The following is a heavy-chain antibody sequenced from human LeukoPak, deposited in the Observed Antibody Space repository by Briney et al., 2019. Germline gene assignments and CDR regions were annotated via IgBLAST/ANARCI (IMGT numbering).Heavy chain of an antibody. CDR1: GGSISSYY. V-gene: IGHV4-59*08. J-gene: IGHJ6*02. D-gene: IGHD6-6*01. Sequence: SETLSLTCTVSGGSISSYYWSWMRPPPGKGLEWIGYIYYSGSTNYNPSLKSRVTISVDTSKNQFSLTLSSVTAADTAVYYCARRSETALEYSSSMYYYYGMDVWGQGTTVSVSS. CDR3: ARRSETALEYSSSMYYYYGMDV. CDR2: IYYSGST.